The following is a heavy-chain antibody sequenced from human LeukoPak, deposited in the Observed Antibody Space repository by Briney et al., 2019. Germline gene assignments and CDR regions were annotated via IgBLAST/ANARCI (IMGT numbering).Heavy chain of an antibody. Sequence: ASVKVSCKASGYTFTNYTINWVRLAPGQGLEWMGWIDTNTGNPTYAQGFAGRFVFSLDTSVSTAYLQISSLKAEDTAVYYCAREAPIDIVVVPAALSYSGDYYYGMDVWGQGTTVTVSS. V-gene: IGHV7-4-1*02. CDR3: AREAPIDIVVVPAALSYSGDYYYGMDV. CDR2: IDTNTGNP. D-gene: IGHD2-2*01. J-gene: IGHJ6*02. CDR1: GYTFTNYT.